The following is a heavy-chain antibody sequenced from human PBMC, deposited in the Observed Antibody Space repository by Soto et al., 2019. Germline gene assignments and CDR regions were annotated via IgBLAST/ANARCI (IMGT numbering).Heavy chain of an antibody. J-gene: IGHJ5*02. CDR3: ARSIDEYKLQNGWFAP. Sequence: GGSLRLSCAASGFTFSSYSMNWVRQAAWKGLEWVSAIRSSSSYIYCADSVKGRFTISIDNAKNSLYMKMNSLRAEDTAVYYCARSIDEYKLQNGWFAPWGQGTMVTLSS. D-gene: IGHD2-2*01. CDR1: GFTFSSYS. V-gene: IGHV3-21*01. CDR2: IRSSSSYI.